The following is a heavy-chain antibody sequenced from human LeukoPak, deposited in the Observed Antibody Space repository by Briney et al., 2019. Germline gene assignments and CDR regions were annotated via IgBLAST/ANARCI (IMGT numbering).Heavy chain of an antibody. Sequence: ASVKVSCKASGYTFNKYGISWVRQAPGQGLEWMGCISCFNHDTRNAQKFQARVTMTTDTSTSTVYMEMRSLKSDDTGVYYCARDPSDTSGYRVYHDYWGQGALVTVSS. D-gene: IGHD6-19*01. J-gene: IGHJ4*02. CDR2: ISCFNHDT. CDR1: GYTFNKYG. V-gene: IGHV1-18*01. CDR3: ARDPSDTSGYRVYHDY.